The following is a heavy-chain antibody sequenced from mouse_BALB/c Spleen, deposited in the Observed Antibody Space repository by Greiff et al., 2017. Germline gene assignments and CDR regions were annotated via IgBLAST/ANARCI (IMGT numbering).Heavy chain of an antibody. V-gene: IGHV1S22*01. CDR3: RRGGGLRRDVDY. Sequence: LQQPGSELVRPGASVKLSCKASGYTFTSYWMHWVKQRPGQGLEWIGNIYPGGGSTNYDEKFKSKATLTVDTSSSTAYMQHSSLTSEDAAVYYCRRGGGLRRDVDYWGQGTSVTVSS. D-gene: IGHD2-2*01. CDR1: GYTFTSYW. J-gene: IGHJ4*01. CDR2: IYPGGGST.